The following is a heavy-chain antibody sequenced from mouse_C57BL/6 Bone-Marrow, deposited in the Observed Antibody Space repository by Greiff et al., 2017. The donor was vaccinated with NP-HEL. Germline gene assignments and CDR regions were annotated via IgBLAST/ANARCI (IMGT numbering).Heavy chain of an antibody. CDR2: IDPANGNN. Sequence: EVQLQQSVAELVRPGASVKLSCTASGFNIKNTYMHWVKQRPEQGLEWIGRIDPANGNNKHAPKFQGKATITADTSSNTAYLQRSSLTSEDTAIYYCARKEKFYYDLYYYAMDYWGQGTSVTVSS. D-gene: IGHD2-4*01. CDR3: ARKEKFYYDLYYYAMDY. CDR1: GFNIKNTY. J-gene: IGHJ4*01. V-gene: IGHV14-3*01.